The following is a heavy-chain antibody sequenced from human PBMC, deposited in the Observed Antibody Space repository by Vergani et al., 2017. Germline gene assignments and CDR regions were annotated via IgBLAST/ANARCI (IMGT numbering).Heavy chain of an antibody. J-gene: IGHJ6*03. CDR1: GFTFDDYA. V-gene: IGHV3-9*01. Sequence: EVQLVESGGGLVQPGRSLRLSCAASGFTFDDYAMHWVRQAPGKGLEWVSGISCNSGSIGYADSVKGRFTISRDNAKNSLYLQMNSLRAEDTALYYCAKDTAYYYYYMDVWGKGTTVTVSS. CDR3: AKDTAYYYYYMDV. CDR2: ISCNSGSI.